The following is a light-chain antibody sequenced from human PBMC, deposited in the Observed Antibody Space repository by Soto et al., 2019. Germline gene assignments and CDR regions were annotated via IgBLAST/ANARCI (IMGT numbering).Light chain of an antibody. J-gene: IGKJ5*01. Sequence: IVFTESPGTLSLSPGERATLSCRAIQRVSSGYVAWYQQKPGQAPRLLIYGASSRATGIPDRFRASASGTDFTLTISRLEPEDFAVYFCQQYGGSLAITFGQGTRLEI. V-gene: IGKV3-20*01. CDR1: QRVSSGY. CDR2: GAS. CDR3: QQYGGSLAIT.